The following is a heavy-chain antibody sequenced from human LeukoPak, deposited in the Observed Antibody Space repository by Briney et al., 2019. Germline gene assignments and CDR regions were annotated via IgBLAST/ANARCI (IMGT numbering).Heavy chain of an antibody. CDR1: GGSISSSSYY. D-gene: IGHD3-10*01. CDR3: ARDLRDFDY. CDR2: IYYSGST. J-gene: IGHJ4*02. V-gene: IGHV4-39*07. Sequence: SETLSLTCTVSGGSISSSSYYWGWIRQPPGKGLEWIGSIYYSGSTYYNPSLKSRVTISVDTSKNQFSLKLSSVTAADTAVYYCARDLRDFDYWGQGTLVTVSS.